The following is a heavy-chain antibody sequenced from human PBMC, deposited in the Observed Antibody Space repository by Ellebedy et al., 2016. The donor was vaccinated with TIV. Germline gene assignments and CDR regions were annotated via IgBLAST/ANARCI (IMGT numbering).Heavy chain of an antibody. D-gene: IGHD1-26*01. Sequence: PGGSLRLSCAASGFTFSTYWMNWVRQAPGKGLEWVANIKQDGSKRFYVDSVKGRITISRDNAKNSLYLQMNNLRAEDTAVYYCARDTLVGVTDSYFDYWGQGTLVTVSS. J-gene: IGHJ4*02. CDR3: ARDTLVGVTDSYFDY. V-gene: IGHV3-7*03. CDR1: GFTFSTYW. CDR2: IKQDGSKR.